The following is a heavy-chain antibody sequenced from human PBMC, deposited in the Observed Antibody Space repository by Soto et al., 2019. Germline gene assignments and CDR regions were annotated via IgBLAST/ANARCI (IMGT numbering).Heavy chain of an antibody. CDR2: INPRNGDT. J-gene: IGHJ4*02. Sequence: QVQLVQSGAEVKKPGASVKVSCKVSGYTFTGNYMHWMRQAPGQGPEWMGWINPRNGDTDYAQKFQGRVTITRDTSIRTAYMALSRLTSDDTAIYFCVRGGGVDVVTPTRIVFDYWGQGTLLTVSS. D-gene: IGHD2-21*02. V-gene: IGHV1-2*02. CDR3: VRGGGVDVVTPTRIVFDY. CDR1: GYTFTGNY.